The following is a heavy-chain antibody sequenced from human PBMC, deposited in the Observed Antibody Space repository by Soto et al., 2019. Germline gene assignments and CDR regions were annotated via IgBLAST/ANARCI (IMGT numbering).Heavy chain of an antibody. Sequence: QVQLVQSGGEVKKPGASVKVSCKASGYTFTSYGISWVRQAPGQGLEWMGWISGYNGKTNYAQKVHDRVTMTTDTSTSTFYMELRSLRSDGTAVYYCAREGAVTYSYYGMDVWCQGTTVTVSS. D-gene: IGHD2-21*01. CDR1: GYTFTSYG. J-gene: IGHJ6*02. V-gene: IGHV1-18*01. CDR3: AREGAVTYSYYGMDV. CDR2: ISGYNGKT.